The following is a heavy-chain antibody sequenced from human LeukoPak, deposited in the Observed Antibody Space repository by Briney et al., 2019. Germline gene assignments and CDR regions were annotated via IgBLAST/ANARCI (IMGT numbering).Heavy chain of an antibody. Sequence: ASVKVSCKASGYTFTSYGISWVRQAPGQGLEWMGWISAYNGNTNYAQKLQGRVTTTTDTSTSTAYMELSSLRSEDTAVYYCARDGSGSYYVSASDYWGQGTLVTVSS. V-gene: IGHV1-18*01. CDR2: ISAYNGNT. CDR1: GYTFTSYG. CDR3: ARDGSGSYYVSASDY. J-gene: IGHJ4*02. D-gene: IGHD3-10*01.